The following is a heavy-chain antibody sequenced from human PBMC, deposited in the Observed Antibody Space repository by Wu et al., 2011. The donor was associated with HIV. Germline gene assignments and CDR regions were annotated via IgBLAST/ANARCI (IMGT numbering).Heavy chain of an antibody. CDR1: GYTFTASY. V-gene: IGHV1-2*02. J-gene: IGHJ3*02. Sequence: QVQLVQSGAEVKKPGASVKVSCKASGYTFTASYIHWVRQAPGQGLEWMGWINPNSGRTDYAQRFQGRVTMTRDTSISTAYMELSWLRPDDTALYVRGQRLLWIGDDGRDAFDIWGQGTLVTVSS. CDR3: GQRLLWIGDDGRDAFDI. CDR2: INPNSGRT. D-gene: IGHD3-10*01.